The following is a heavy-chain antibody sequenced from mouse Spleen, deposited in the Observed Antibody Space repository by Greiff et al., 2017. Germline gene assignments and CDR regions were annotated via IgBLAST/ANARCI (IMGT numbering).Heavy chain of an antibody. CDR2: INPYNGGT. CDR1: GYTFTDYY. D-gene: IGHD2-5*01. V-gene: IGHV1-19*01. Sequence: EVKLQESGPVLVKPGASVKMSCKASGYTFTDYYMNWVKQSHGKSLEWIGVINPYNGGTSYNQKFKGKATLTVDKSSSTAYMELNSLTSEDSAVYYCARGGYSKKGAMDYWGQGTSVTVSS. CDR3: ARGGYSKKGAMDY. J-gene: IGHJ4*01.